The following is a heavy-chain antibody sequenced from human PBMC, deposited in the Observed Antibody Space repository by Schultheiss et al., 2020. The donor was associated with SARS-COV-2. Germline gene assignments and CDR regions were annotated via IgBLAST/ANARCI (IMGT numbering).Heavy chain of an antibody. CDR2: ISGSGSTT. Sequence: GGSLRLSCAASGFTFSAYAMSWVRQAPGKGLEWVSGISGSGSTTYYADSVKGRFTISRDNSKNTLHLQMGSLRAEDTAVYYCARDQRDAFDIWGQGTMVTVSS. V-gene: IGHV3-23*01. CDR3: ARDQRDAFDI. J-gene: IGHJ3*02. CDR1: GFTFSAYA.